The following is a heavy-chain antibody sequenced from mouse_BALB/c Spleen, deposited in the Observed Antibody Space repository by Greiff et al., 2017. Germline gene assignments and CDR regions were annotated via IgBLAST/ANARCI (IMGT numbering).Heavy chain of an antibody. J-gene: IGHJ1*01. CDR2: IWRGGST. Sequence: VQLQQSGPSLVQPSQSLSITCTVSGFSLTSYGVHWVRQSPGKGLEWLGVIWRGGSTDYNAAFMSRLSITKDNSKSQVFFKMNSLQADDTAIYYCAKGAYGNYSYWYFDVWGAGTTVTVSS. CDR1: GFSLTSYG. CDR3: AKGAYGNYSYWYFDV. V-gene: IGHV2-5-1*01. D-gene: IGHD2-1*01.